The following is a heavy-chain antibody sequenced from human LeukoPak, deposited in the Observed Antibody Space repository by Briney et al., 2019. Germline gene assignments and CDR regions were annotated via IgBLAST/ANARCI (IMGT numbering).Heavy chain of an antibody. CDR3: ARSTGIAVAIDY. Sequence: ASVKVSCKASGYAFTGYYMHWVRQAPGQGLEWMRWINPNSGGTNYAQKFQGWVTMTRDTSISTAYMELSRLRSDDTAVYYCARSTGIAVAIDYWGQGTLVTVSS. D-gene: IGHD1-14*01. V-gene: IGHV1-2*04. CDR1: GYAFTGYY. J-gene: IGHJ4*02. CDR2: INPNSGGT.